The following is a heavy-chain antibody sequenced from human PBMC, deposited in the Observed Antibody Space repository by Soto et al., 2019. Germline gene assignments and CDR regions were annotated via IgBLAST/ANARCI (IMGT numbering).Heavy chain of an antibody. CDR2: ITGSGGST. CDR3: ANSGSGSSELDY. V-gene: IGHV3-23*01. D-gene: IGHD1-26*01. CDR1: GFTLSSYA. Sequence: GGSLRLSCAASGFTLSSYAMSWVRQAPGKGLEWVSAITGSGGSTYYADSVKGRFTISRDNAKNSLYLQMNSLRAEDTAVYYCANSGSGSSELDYWGQGTMVTVYS. J-gene: IGHJ4*02.